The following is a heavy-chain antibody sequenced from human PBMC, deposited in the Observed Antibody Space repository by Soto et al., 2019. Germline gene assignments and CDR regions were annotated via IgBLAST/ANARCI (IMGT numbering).Heavy chain of an antibody. CDR2: ISGSGGST. J-gene: IGHJ6*03. Sequence: GGSLRLSCAASRFTFSSYAMSWVRQAPGKGLEWVSAISGSGGSTYYADSVKGRFTISRDNSKNTLYLQMNSLRAEDTAVYYCAKGVAAAGTKYYYMDVWGKGTTVTVSS. CDR1: RFTFSSYA. CDR3: AKGVAAAGTKYYYMDV. V-gene: IGHV3-23*01. D-gene: IGHD6-13*01.